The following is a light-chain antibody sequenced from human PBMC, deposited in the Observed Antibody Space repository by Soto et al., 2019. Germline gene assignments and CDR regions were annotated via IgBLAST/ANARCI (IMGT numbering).Light chain of an antibody. CDR1: QDIRTW. J-gene: IGKJ3*01. Sequence: DLQMTQSPSSVSASVGDRVTFTCRASQDIRTWLAWYQQKPGKAPKLLIYAASSLQSGVPSRFSGSGSGTDFTLTISSLQPEDFATYYCQQTNRFPFTFGPGTKVDIK. CDR3: QQTNRFPFT. CDR2: AAS. V-gene: IGKV1-12*02.